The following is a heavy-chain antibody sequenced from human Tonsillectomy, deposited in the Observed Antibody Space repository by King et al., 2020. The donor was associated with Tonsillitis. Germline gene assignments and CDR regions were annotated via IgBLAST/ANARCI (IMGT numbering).Heavy chain of an antibody. CDR1: GFIFGDNA. V-gene: IGHV3-49*03. D-gene: IGHD1-26*01. J-gene: IGHJ3*02. CDR3: TRATVGARVEIDAFDI. Sequence: VQLVESGGGLVQPGRSLRLSCTASGFIFGDNAMSWFRQAPGKGLEWVGFIRSKAYGGTTEYAASVKGRFTISRDDSKSIAYLQINSLKTEDTAVYYCTRATVGARVEIDAFDIWGQGTMVTVSS. CDR2: IRSKAYGGTT.